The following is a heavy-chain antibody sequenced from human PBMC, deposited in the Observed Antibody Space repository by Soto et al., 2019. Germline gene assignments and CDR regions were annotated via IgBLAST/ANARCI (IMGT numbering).Heavy chain of an antibody. CDR1: GGSIISGDY. CDR3: ARYGDYRFQY. CDR2: TYYNGNA. D-gene: IGHD4-17*01. J-gene: IGHJ4*02. V-gene: IGHV4-61*08. Sequence: SETLSLTSTVSGGSIISGDYWSWIRQSPGKGLEWIGYTYYNGNAHYNPSLEGRVTISVDASKNQFSLRLRSVTAADTAMYYCARYGDYRFQYWGQGTQVTVSS.